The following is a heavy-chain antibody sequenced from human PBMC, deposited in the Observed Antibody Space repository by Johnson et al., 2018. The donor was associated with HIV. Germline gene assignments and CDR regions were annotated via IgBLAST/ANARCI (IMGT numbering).Heavy chain of an antibody. CDR2: TYSGGST. CDR1: GFNVSTNN. CDR3: ARGGVIHDAFDI. Sequence: VTLVESGGGLIQPGGSLGLSCAASGFNVSTNNMNWVRQAPGKGLEWVSVTYSGGSTYYADSVKGRFNISRDISKNTLYLEMYSLRADDTAVYYCARGGVIHDAFDIWGQGTMVTLSS. V-gene: IGHV3-53*01. D-gene: IGHD3-3*01. J-gene: IGHJ3*02.